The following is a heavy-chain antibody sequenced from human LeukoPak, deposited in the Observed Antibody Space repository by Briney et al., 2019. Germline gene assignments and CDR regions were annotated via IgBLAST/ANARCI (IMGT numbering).Heavy chain of an antibody. J-gene: IGHJ6*02. CDR3: AKSSAAIAVAGTGYYGMDV. Sequence: ASVKVSCKASGGTFSSYAISWVRQAPGQGLEWMGGIIPIFGTANYAQKFQGRVTITTDESTSTAYMELSSLRSEDTAVYYCAKSSAAIAVAGTGYYGMDVWGQGTTVTVSS. CDR1: GGTFSSYA. V-gene: IGHV1-69*05. D-gene: IGHD6-19*01. CDR2: IIPIFGTA.